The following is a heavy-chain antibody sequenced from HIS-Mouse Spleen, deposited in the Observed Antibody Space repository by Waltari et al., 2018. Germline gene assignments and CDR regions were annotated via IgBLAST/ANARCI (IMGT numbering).Heavy chain of an antibody. CDR1: GGSISSSSYY. CDR3: ARAPTGFLEWFDAFDI. CDR2: IYYSGIT. D-gene: IGHD3-3*01. V-gene: IGHV4-39*07. J-gene: IGHJ3*02. Sequence: QLQLQESGPGLVKPSETLSLTCTVSGGSISSSSYYWGWIRQPPGKGLEWIGSIYYSGITYYNPSLKSRVTISVDTSKNQFSLKLSSVTAADTAVYYCARAPTGFLEWFDAFDIWGQGTMVTVSS.